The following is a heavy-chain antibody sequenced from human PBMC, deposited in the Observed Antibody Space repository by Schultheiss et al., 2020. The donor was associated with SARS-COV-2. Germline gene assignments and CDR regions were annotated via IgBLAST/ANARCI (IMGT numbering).Heavy chain of an antibody. Sequence: SETLSLTCAVSGYSISSGYYWGWIRQPPGKGLEWIGEINHSGSAYYNPSLKSRVTISLDTSNDQFSLKVTSVTAADTAVYFCARRRSGNHVFDVWGQGTTGTVAS. CDR2: INHSGSA. V-gene: IGHV4-38-2*01. CDR1: GYSISSGYY. CDR3: ARRRSGNHVFDV. J-gene: IGHJ3*01. D-gene: IGHD1-14*01.